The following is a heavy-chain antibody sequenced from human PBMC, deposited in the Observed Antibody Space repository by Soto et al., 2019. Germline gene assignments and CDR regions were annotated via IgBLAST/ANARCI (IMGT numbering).Heavy chain of an antibody. V-gene: IGHV1-3*01. Sequence: QVQLVQSGAEVKKPGASVKVSCKASGYTFTSYAMHWVRQAPGQRLEWMGWINAGNGNTKYSQKFQGRVTITRDTSASTAYMELSSLRSEDTAVYYCARDRSSWPGYFDYWGQGTLVTVSS. D-gene: IGHD6-13*01. CDR1: GYTFTSYA. J-gene: IGHJ4*02. CDR2: INAGNGNT. CDR3: ARDRSSWPGYFDY.